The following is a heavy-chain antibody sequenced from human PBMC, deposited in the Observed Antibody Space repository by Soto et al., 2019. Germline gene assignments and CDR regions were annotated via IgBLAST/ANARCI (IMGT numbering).Heavy chain of an antibody. J-gene: IGHJ4*02. V-gene: IGHV1-3*01. CDR2: INAGNGNT. Sequence: ASVKVSCKASEYTFTSYAMHWVRQAPGQSLEWMGWINAGNGNTKYSQKFQGRVTITRDTSASTACMELSSLRSEDTAVYYCARELQGLDYFDYWGRGTLVTVSS. CDR1: EYTFTSYA. CDR3: ARELQGLDYFDY. D-gene: IGHD4-4*01.